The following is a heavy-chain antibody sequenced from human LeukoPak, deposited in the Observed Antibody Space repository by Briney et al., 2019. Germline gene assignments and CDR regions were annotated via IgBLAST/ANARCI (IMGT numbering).Heavy chain of an antibody. CDR3: AKDRLRFLDPFGDFDY. Sequence: SGGSLRLSCAASEFTFSSCAVSWVRQAPGKGLEWVSAISGSGGSTYYADSVKGRFTISRDNSKNTLYLQMSSLRAEDTAVYYCAKDRLRFLDPFGDFDYWGQGTLVTVSS. J-gene: IGHJ4*02. CDR1: EFTFSSCA. D-gene: IGHD3-3*01. CDR2: ISGSGGST. V-gene: IGHV3-23*01.